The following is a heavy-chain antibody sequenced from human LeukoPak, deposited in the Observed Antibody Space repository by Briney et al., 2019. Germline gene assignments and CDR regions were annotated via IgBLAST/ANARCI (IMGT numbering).Heavy chain of an antibody. CDR1: GYTFTSYD. CDR3: ARGGGKDGYNFY. D-gene: IGHD5-24*01. J-gene: IGHJ1*01. Sequence: ASVKVSCKASGYTFTSYDINWVRQATGQGLEWMGWMNPNSGNTGYAQKFQGRVTMTRNTSISTAYMELSSLRSEDTVVYYCARGGGKDGYNFYWGQGTLVTVSS. V-gene: IGHV1-8*01. CDR2: MNPNSGNT.